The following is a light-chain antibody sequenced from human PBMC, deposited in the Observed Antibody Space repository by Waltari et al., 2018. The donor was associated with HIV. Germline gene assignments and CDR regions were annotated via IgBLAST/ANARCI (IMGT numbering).Light chain of an antibody. Sequence: QSALTQPPSASGSPGQSVTISCTGTTNDIAASNYVSWYQPHPSKAPRLIISAVNTRPSGVPDRFSVAKSGNTASLTVSRLQAEDEATYFCSSDGGTSDGGTNKFYLVFGGGTKLTVL. CDR3: SSDGGTSDGGTNKFYLV. J-gene: IGLJ2*01. V-gene: IGLV2-8*01. CDR2: AVN. CDR1: TNDIAASNY.